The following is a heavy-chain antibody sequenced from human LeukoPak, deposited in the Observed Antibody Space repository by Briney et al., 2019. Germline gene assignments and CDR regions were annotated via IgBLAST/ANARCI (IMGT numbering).Heavy chain of an antibody. CDR1: GYTFTSYA. CDR3: ARECRSWQYNWFDP. V-gene: IGHV7-4-1*02. CDR2: INTNTGNP. Sequence: ASVKVSCKASGYTFTSYAMNWVRQAPGQGLEWMGWINTNTGNPTYAQGFTGRFVFSLDTSVSTAYLQISSLKAEDTAVYYCARECRSWQYNWFDPWGQGTLVTVSS. D-gene: IGHD6-13*01. J-gene: IGHJ5*02.